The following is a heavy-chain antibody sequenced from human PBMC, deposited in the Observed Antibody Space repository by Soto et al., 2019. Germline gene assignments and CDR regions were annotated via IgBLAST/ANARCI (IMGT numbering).Heavy chain of an antibody. CDR1: GGSISSSSYY. CDR2: IYYSGST. Sequence: SETLSLTCTVSGGSISSSSYYCGWIRQPPGKGLEWIGSIYYSGSTYYNPSLKSRVTISVDTSKNQFSLKLSSVTAADTAVYYCASLSIAAAGTRYFDYWGKGTLVTVS. D-gene: IGHD6-13*01. J-gene: IGHJ4*02. CDR3: ASLSIAAAGTRYFDY. V-gene: IGHV4-39*01.